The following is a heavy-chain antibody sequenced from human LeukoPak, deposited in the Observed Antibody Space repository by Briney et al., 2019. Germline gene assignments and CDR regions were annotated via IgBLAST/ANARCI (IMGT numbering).Heavy chain of an antibody. J-gene: IGHJ6*03. CDR1: GFTFNSYA. CDR2: INGSGGST. Sequence: GGSLRLSCAASGFTFNSYAMSWVRQAPGKGLEGVSSINGSGGSTYYADSVKGRFTISRDNSKNTLYLQMNSLRAEDTAVFYCARVAAPKTTTIMHPWEYYYMDVWGKGTTVTVSS. D-gene: IGHD1-1*01. CDR3: ARVAAPKTTTIMHPWEYYYMDV. V-gene: IGHV3-23*01.